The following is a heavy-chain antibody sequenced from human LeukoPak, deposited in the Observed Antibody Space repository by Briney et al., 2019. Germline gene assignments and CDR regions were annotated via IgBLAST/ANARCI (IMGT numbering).Heavy chain of an antibody. J-gene: IGHJ4*02. CDR3: ARRTTVTPWGY. D-gene: IGHD4-17*01. Sequence: SETLSLTCTVSGGSISSSSYYWGWIRQPPGKGLEWIGSIYYSGSTYYNPSLKSRVTISVDTSKNQFSLKLSSVTAADTAVYYCARRTTVTPWGYWGQGTLVTVSS. V-gene: IGHV4-39*01. CDR2: IYYSGST. CDR1: GGSISSSSYY.